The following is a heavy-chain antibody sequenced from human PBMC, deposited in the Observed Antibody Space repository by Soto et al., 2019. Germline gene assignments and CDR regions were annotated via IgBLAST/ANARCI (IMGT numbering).Heavy chain of an antibody. CDR2: INHSGST. Sequence: QVQLQQWGAGLLKPSETLSLTCAVYGGSFSGYYWSWIRQPPGKGLEWIGEINHSGSTNYNPSLKSRVTISVDTSKNQFSLKLSSVTAADTAVYYCARGVSYYDSSGYYYPDYYGMDVWGQGTTVTVSS. V-gene: IGHV4-34*01. CDR3: ARGVSYYDSSGYYYPDYYGMDV. D-gene: IGHD3-22*01. CDR1: GGSFSGYY. J-gene: IGHJ6*02.